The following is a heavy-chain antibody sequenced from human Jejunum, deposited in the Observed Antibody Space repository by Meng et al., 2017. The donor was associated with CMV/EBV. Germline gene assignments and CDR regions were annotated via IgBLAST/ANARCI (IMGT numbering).Heavy chain of an antibody. CDR2: ISWDGGST. CDR1: GFTFDDYA. CDR3: AKDFWIDYHTGY. Sequence: SGFTFDDYAMHWVRQAPGKGLEWVSLISWDGGSTYYADSVKGRFTISKDNSKNTLYLQMNSLRTDDTAIYYCAKDFWIDYHTGYWGQGTVVTVSS. J-gene: IGHJ4*02. V-gene: IGHV3-43*01. D-gene: IGHD3-3*01.